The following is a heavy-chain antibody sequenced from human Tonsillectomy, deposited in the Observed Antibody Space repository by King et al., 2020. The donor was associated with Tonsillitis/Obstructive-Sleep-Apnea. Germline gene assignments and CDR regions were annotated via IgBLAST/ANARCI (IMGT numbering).Heavy chain of an antibody. Sequence: QLVQSGAEVKEPGASVRVSCKASGYTFTDHYIHWVRQAPGQGLEWIGRISPKTGDTDYAQKFHGRVTLTRDTSISTAFMELSRLISDDTAIYYCARMGENSGFDSWGQGTLVIVSS. CDR3: ARMGENSGFDS. CDR2: ISPKTGDT. V-gene: IGHV1-2*06. D-gene: IGHD1-26*01. J-gene: IGHJ4*02. CDR1: GYTFTDHY.